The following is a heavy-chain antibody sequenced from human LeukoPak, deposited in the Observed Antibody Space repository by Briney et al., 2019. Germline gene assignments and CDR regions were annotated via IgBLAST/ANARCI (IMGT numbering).Heavy chain of an antibody. Sequence: AASVKVSCKASGGTFSSYALSWVRQAPGQGLEWMGPIIPIVGIANYAQKFQGRATITADKSTSTAYMELSSLRSEDTAVYYCARDGEMATIYFDYWGQGTLVTVSS. CDR2: IIPIVGIA. J-gene: IGHJ4*02. CDR1: GGTFSSYA. V-gene: IGHV1-69*10. D-gene: IGHD5-24*01. CDR3: ARDGEMATIYFDY.